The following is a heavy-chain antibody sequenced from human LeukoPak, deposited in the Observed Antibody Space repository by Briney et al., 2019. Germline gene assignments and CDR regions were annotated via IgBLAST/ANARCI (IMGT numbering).Heavy chain of an antibody. CDR1: GFTFSSYA. J-gene: IGHJ4*02. D-gene: IGHD2-15*01. Sequence: GGSLRLSCAASGFTFSSYAMSLVRQAPGKGLEWVSAISGSGGSTYYADSVKGRFTISRDNSKNTLYLQMNSLRAEDTAVYYCATPRRVVVAATPGCLDYWGQGTLVTVSS. CDR2: ISGSGGST. CDR3: ATPRRVVVAATPGCLDY. V-gene: IGHV3-23*01.